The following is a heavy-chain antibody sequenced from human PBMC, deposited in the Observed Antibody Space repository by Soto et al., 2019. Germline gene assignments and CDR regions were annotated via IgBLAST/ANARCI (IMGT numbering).Heavy chain of an antibody. CDR3: ARLPKGSLVTA. CDR1: GFRFSDHS. CDR2: ISSGSDNI. D-gene: IGHD2-21*02. V-gene: IGHV3-48*02. J-gene: IGHJ4*02. Sequence: AGSLRLSCVASGFRFSDHSMTWVRQSPGKGLQWIAYISSGSDNIYYAESVRGRFTVSRDNAKNALFLQMNSLRDDDTATYYCARLPKGSLVTAWGQGTRVTVSS.